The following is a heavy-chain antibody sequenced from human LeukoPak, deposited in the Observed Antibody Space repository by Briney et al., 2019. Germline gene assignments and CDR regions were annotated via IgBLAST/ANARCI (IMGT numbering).Heavy chain of an antibody. CDR2: IYTSGST. CDR3: AREVRATDY. J-gene: IGHJ4*02. Sequence: PSETLSLTCTVSGGSISSGSYYWRWIRQPAGKGLEWIGRIYTSGSTNYNPSLKSRVTISVDTSKNQFSLKLSSVTAADTAVYYCAREVRATDYWGQGTLVTVSS. D-gene: IGHD3-10*01. CDR1: GGSISSGSYY. V-gene: IGHV4-61*02.